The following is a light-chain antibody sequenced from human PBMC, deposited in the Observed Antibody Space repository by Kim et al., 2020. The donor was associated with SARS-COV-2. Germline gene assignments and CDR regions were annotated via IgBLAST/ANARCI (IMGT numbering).Light chain of an antibody. CDR1: QSINSTY. J-gene: IGKJ4*01. CDR3: QRYGSSVT. V-gene: IGKV3-20*01. Sequence: LSPGQRATLSCRASQSINSTYLAWYQQKPGQSPRLLIYGASNRATGIPDRFTGSGSGADFTLTISRLEPEDFAAYYCQRYGSSVTFGGGTKVDIK. CDR2: GAS.